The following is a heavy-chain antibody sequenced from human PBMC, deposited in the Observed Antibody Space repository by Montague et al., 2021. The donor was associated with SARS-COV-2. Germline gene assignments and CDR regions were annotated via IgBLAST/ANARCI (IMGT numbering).Heavy chain of an antibody. CDR2: ISYDGSNK. V-gene: IGHV3-30-3*01. CDR1: GFTFSSYA. Sequence: SLRLTCAASGFTFSSYAMHWVRQAPGKGLEWVAVISYDGSNKYYXDSXHVRFTISRDNSKNTLYLQMNSLRAEDTAVYYCARDPRIVVVPAAFSFDPWGQGTLVTVSS. CDR3: ARDPRIVVVPAAFSFDP. D-gene: IGHD2-2*01. J-gene: IGHJ5*02.